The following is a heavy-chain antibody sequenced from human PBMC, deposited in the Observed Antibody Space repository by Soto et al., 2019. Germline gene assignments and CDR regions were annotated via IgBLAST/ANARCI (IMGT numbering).Heavy chain of an antibody. V-gene: IGHV3-7*01. D-gene: IGHD3-10*02. CDR2: IKPDGSEK. J-gene: IGHJ4*02. Sequence: EVQLVESGGGLVQPGGSLRLSCAASGLTFTNYWMDWVRQAPGKGLEWVATIKPDGSEKYYVDSVKGRFTISRDNAKNSLYLQMNDLSAEDTAVYYCAVCSPSDYWGQGTLVTVSS. CDR3: AVCSPSDY. CDR1: GLTFTNYW.